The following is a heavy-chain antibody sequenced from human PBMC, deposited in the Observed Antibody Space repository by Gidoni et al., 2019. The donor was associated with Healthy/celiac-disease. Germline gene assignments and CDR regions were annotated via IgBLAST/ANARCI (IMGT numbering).Heavy chain of an antibody. Sequence: EVQLVESGGGLVKPGGSLRLSCAASGFTFSSYSMNWVRQAPGKGLELVSSISSSSSYIYYADSVKGRFTISRDNAKNSLYLQMNSLRAEDTAVYYCAREGYYDILTGYDDYYYGMDVWGQGTTVTVSS. CDR1: GFTFSSYS. CDR2: ISSSSSYI. CDR3: AREGYYDILTGYDDYYYGMDV. J-gene: IGHJ6*02. D-gene: IGHD3-9*01. V-gene: IGHV3-21*01.